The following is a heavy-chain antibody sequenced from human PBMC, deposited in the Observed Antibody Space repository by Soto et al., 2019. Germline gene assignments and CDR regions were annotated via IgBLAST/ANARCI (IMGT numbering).Heavy chain of an antibody. V-gene: IGHV1-2*04. D-gene: IGHD2-8*01. CDR2: INPNSGGT. Sequence: ASVKVSCKASGYTFTGYYMHWVRQAPGQGLEWMGWINPNSGGTNYAQKLQGWVTMTRDTSISTAYMELSRLRSDDTAVYYCARDRNGDGGFDYWGQGTLVTVSS. CDR3: ARDRNGDGGFDY. CDR1: GYTFTGYY. J-gene: IGHJ4*02.